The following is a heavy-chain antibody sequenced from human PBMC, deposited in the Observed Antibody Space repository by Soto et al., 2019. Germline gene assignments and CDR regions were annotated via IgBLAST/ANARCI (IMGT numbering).Heavy chain of an antibody. D-gene: IGHD4-17*01. CDR3: AKDLTVTTSIWDY. V-gene: IGHV3-23*01. CDR2: ISGSGGST. J-gene: IGHJ4*02. CDR1: VFTFSSYA. Sequence: GSLRLSCAASVFTFSSYAMSWVRQAPGKGLEWVSAISGSGGSTYYADSVKGRFTISRDNSKNTLYLQMNSLRAEDTAVYYCAKDLTVTTSIWDYWGQGTLVTVSS.